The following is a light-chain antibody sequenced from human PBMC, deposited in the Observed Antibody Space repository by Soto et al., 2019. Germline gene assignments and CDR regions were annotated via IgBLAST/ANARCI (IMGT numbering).Light chain of an antibody. Sequence: QSVLTQPASVSGSPGQSITISCPGTSSDVGGYNYVSWYQQHPGKAPKLMIYEVSNRPSGVSNRFSGSKSGNPASLTISGLQAEDEADYYCISYTSSSTRVFGGGTKLTVL. J-gene: IGLJ3*02. CDR2: EVS. V-gene: IGLV2-14*01. CDR1: SSDVGGYNY. CDR3: ISYTSSSTRV.